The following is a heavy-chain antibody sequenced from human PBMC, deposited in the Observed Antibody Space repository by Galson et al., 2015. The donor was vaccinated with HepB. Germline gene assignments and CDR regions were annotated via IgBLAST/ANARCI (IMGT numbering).Heavy chain of an antibody. CDR1: GYSFTSYW. J-gene: IGHJ5*02. Sequence: QSGAEVKKPGESLKISCKGSGYSFTSYWIGWVRQMPGKGLEWMGIIYPGDSDTRYSPSFQGQVTISADKSISTAYLQWSSLKASDTAMYYCARPYGQSLSRHSGWYPLGRFDPWGQGTLVTVSS. D-gene: IGHD6-19*01. CDR2: IYPGDSDT. V-gene: IGHV5-51*01. CDR3: ARPYGQSLSRHSGWYPLGRFDP.